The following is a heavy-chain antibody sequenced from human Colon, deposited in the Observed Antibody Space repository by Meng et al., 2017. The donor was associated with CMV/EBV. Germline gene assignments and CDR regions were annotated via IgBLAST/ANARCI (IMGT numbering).Heavy chain of an antibody. D-gene: IGHD3-10*01. CDR2: IYRGDNT. CDR3: TGDSVSNPNLDY. V-gene: IGHV3-66*01. J-gene: IGHJ4*02. CDR1: GVNVRDKY. Sequence: EVHLLEVGGGLGQPGGSLRTSCAASGVNVRDKYMSWVRQAPGKGLEWVCIIYRGDNTYYIDSVKDRFTVSRDNSKNTMYLQMNSLRVEDTAVYYCTGDSVSNPNLDYWGQGTLVTVSS.